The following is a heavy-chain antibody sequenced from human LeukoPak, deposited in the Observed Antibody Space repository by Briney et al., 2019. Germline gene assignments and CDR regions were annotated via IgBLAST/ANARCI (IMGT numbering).Heavy chain of an antibody. Sequence: SEALSLTCAVSGGSIGSYYWSWLRQPPGRGLEWIGYIYYSGTTNYNPSLKSRVTISVDTSKNQFSLKLTSVTAADTAIYYCAREDPQTTVPEGLDVWGQGTKVTVSS. D-gene: IGHD4-17*01. J-gene: IGHJ6*02. V-gene: IGHV4-59*01. CDR2: IYYSGTT. CDR3: AREDPQTTVPEGLDV. CDR1: GGSIGSYY.